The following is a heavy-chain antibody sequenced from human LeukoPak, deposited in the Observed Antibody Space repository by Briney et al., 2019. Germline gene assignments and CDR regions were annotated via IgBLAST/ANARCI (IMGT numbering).Heavy chain of an antibody. J-gene: IGHJ4*02. Sequence: GASVKVSCKASGGTFSSYAISWVRQAPGQGLEWMGRIIPILGIANYAQKFQGRVTITADKSTSTAYMELSSLRSEDTAVYYCATHAYGAPFDYWGQGTLVTVSS. V-gene: IGHV1-69*04. CDR2: IIPILGIA. D-gene: IGHD4-17*01. CDR3: ATHAYGAPFDY. CDR1: GGTFSSYA.